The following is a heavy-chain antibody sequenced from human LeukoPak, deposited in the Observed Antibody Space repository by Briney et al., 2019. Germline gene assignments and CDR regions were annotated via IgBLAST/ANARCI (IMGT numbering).Heavy chain of an antibody. CDR1: GDSVSSNSVT. J-gene: IGHJ5*02. CDR2: TYYRSTWYN. D-gene: IGHD2-2*01. Sequence: SQTLSLTCAISGDSVSSNSVTWNWIRQSPSRGLEWLGRTYYRSTWYNDYAVSVRGRITVNSDTTKNQFSLHLNSVTPEDTAVYYCARRLTQYDCFDPWGQGILVTVSS. CDR3: ARRLTQYDCFDP. V-gene: IGHV6-1*01.